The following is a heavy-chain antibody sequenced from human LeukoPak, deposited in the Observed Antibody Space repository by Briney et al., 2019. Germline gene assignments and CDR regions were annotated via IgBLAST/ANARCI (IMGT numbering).Heavy chain of an antibody. V-gene: IGHV5-51*01. CDR2: IYPGDSDT. J-gene: IGHJ4*02. CDR1: GYSFTTYW. CDR3: ARARYCSGGSCYAEY. Sequence: GESLKISCKGSGYSFTTYWIGWVRQMPGKGLEWMGIIYPGDSDTRYSPSFQGQVTISVDKSINTAYLQWSSLKASDTAMYYCARARYCSGGSCYAEYWGQGTLVTVSS. D-gene: IGHD2-15*01.